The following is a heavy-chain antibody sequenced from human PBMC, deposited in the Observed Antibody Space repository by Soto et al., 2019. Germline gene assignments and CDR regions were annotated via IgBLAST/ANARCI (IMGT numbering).Heavy chain of an antibody. D-gene: IGHD3-16*01. CDR2: ISSSSSTI. CDR3: ARDPGGDDYYYYYYMDV. J-gene: IGHJ6*03. Sequence: PGGSLRLPWGASGGTFGSYSRNWVRQATGKGLECVSYISSSSSTIYYADSVKGRFTISRDNAKNSLYLQMNSLRAEDTAVYYCARDPGGDDYYYYYYMDVWGKGTTVTVSS. V-gene: IGHV3-48*01. CDR1: GGTFGSYS.